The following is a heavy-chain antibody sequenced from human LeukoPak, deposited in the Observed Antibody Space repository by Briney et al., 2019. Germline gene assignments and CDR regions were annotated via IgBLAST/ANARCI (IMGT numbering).Heavy chain of an antibody. J-gene: IGHJ4*02. CDR2: IFYSGNT. CDR3: ATTARHCSDY. CDR1: GGSIYSGDYY. V-gene: IGHV4-30-4*08. D-gene: IGHD6-6*01. Sequence: SETLSLTCTVSGGSIYSGDYYWSWIRQPPGEGLEWIGYIFYSGNTYYNPSLKSRVIISIDTSKNQFSLRLSSVTAADTAVYYCATTARHCSDYWGQGTLVTVSS.